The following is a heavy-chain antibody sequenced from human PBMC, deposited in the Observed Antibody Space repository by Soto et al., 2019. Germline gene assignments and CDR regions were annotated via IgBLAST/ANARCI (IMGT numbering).Heavy chain of an antibody. CDR1: GGTFSNYA. Sequence: QVQLVQSGAEVKRPGSSVKVSCKASGGTFSNYAIDWVRQAPGQGLEWMGGIVPIFGTTYYTHKFQGRATIIADDSTTTADLELSSLRSEDTAIYYCARVEAVAGSYNYHGLDVWGQGTAVSVSS. V-gene: IGHV1-69*12. CDR2: IVPIFGTT. J-gene: IGHJ6*02. D-gene: IGHD6-19*01. CDR3: ARVEAVAGSYNYHGLDV.